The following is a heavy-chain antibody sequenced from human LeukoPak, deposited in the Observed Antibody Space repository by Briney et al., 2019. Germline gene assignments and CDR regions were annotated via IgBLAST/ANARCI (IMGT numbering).Heavy chain of an antibody. J-gene: IGHJ4*02. Sequence: GGSLRLSCAASGFTFSTYWMSWVRQAPGKGLEWVANIKEDGSEKYYGDPVKGRFTISRDNAKNSLYLEMNSLRVEDTAVYYCARDSSGYQWGQGTLVTVSS. CDR2: IKEDGSEK. V-gene: IGHV3-7*01. CDR3: ARDSSGYQ. D-gene: IGHD3-22*01. CDR1: GFTFSTYW.